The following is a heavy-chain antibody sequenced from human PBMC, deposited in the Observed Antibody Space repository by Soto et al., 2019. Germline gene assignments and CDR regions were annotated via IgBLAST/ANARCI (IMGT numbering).Heavy chain of an antibody. Sequence: QVQLQQWGAGLLKPSETLSLTCAVYGGSFSGYYWSWIRQPPRNGLEWIGEINHSGSTNYNPSLNRRVTISVDTSKNQFSLKLSSVTAADTAVYYCARSRAVAGFDYWGQGTLVTVSS. V-gene: IGHV4-34*01. J-gene: IGHJ4*02. CDR2: INHSGST. CDR1: GGSFSGYY. D-gene: IGHD6-19*01. CDR3: ARSRAVAGFDY.